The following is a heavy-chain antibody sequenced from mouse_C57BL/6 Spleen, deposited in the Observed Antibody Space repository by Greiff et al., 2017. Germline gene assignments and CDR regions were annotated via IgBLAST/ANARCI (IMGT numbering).Heavy chain of an antibody. CDR1: GYTFTEYT. J-gene: IGHJ2*01. CDR2: FYPGSGSI. D-gene: IGHD2-5*01. Sequence: VHLVESGAELVKPGASVKLSCKASGYTFTEYTIHWVKQRSGQGLEWIGWFYPGSGSIKYNEKFKDKATLTADKSSSTVYMELSRLTSEDSAVYFCARQSYYSNYGNFDYWGQGTTLTVSS. CDR3: ARQSYYSNYGNFDY. V-gene: IGHV1-62-2*01.